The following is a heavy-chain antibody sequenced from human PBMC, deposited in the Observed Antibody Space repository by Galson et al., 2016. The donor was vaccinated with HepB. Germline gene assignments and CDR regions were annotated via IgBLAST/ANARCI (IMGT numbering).Heavy chain of an antibody. CDR3: AKNRHVVVVVAGMDV. V-gene: IGHV3-23*01. Sequence: SLRLSCAASGFTFDRYAMTWVRQAPGKGLQWVSSIGGSGSSTYYADSVKGRSTISRDNSKNTLYLQMHSLRAEDTAKYYCAKNRHVVVVVAGMDVWGKGTTVTVSS. J-gene: IGHJ6*04. D-gene: IGHD3-22*01. CDR2: IGGSGSST. CDR1: GFTFDRYA.